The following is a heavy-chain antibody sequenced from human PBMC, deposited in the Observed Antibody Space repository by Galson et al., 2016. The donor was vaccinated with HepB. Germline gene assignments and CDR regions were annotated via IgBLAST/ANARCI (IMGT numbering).Heavy chain of an antibody. CDR1: EYSFTDYY. Sequence: SVKVSCKASEYSFTDYYIHWLRQAPGQGLEWMGWINPNSGFTHYAQKFQGRVTLTRDTYVSTAYMEETSLKSDDTAVYYCAKVADSTGFYYQCRFDYWVQGTLITVSS. J-gene: IGHJ4*02. CDR2: INPNSGFT. CDR3: AKVADSTGFYYQCRFDY. V-gene: IGHV1-2*02. D-gene: IGHD3-22*01.